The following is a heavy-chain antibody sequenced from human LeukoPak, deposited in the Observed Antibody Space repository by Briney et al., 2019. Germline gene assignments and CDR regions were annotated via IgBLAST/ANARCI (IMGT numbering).Heavy chain of an antibody. J-gene: IGHJ6*02. CDR2: INHSGST. Sequence: SETLSLTCAVYGGSFSGYYWSWIRQPPGKGLEWIGEINHSGSTNYNPSLKSRVTISVDTSKNQFSLKLSSVTAADTAVYYCARLVVVVAQVWGQGTTVTVSS. D-gene: IGHD2-15*01. CDR1: GGSFSGYY. V-gene: IGHV4-34*01. CDR3: ARLVVVVAQV.